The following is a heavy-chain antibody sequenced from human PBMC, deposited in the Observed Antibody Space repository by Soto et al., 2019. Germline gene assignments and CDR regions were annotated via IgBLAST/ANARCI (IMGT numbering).Heavy chain of an antibody. V-gene: IGHV4-4*02. J-gene: IGHJ6*02. CDR3: ASRTYAMDV. CDR2: IFHNGNT. Sequence: QVQLQESVPGLVKPSGTLSLTCAVSGGSISSSNWWSWVRQPPGKGLEWIGEIFHNGNTYSNPSLTGRVTMSVDKSKNQSSLNLNSVTAADTAVYYCASRTYAMDVWGQGTTVTVSS. CDR1: GGSISSSNW.